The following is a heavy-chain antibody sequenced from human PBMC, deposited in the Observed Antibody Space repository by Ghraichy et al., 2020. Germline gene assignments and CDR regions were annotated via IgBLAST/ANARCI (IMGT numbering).Heavy chain of an antibody. Sequence: GESLNISCAASGFTFSRYWMSWVRQAPGKGLEWVANIKEDGREKYYVDSVKGRFTISRDNAKNSLYLQMSSLRAEDTAVYYCAKEDRGYYYYGMDVWGQVTTVTVSS. CDR1: GFTFSRYW. D-gene: IGHD2-15*01. CDR3: AKEDRGYYYYGMDV. J-gene: IGHJ6*02. CDR2: IKEDGREK. V-gene: IGHV3-7*03.